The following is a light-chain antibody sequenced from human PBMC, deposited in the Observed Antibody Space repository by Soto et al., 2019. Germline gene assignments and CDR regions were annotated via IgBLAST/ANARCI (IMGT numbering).Light chain of an antibody. V-gene: IGLV2-14*03. Sequence: QSALTQPASVSGSPGQSMTISCTGTSRDVGGYNFVCWYQQQPGKAPKLIIYDVINRPSGVSNRFSGSRSGNSASLTISGLQAEDEANYYCSSYTSSSTVTFGGGTKLTVL. CDR3: SSYTSSSTVT. J-gene: IGLJ2*01. CDR1: SRDVGGYNF. CDR2: DVI.